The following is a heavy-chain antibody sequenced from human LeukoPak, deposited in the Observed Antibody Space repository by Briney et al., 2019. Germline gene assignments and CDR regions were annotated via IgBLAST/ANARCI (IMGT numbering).Heavy chain of an antibody. D-gene: IGHD3-3*01. Sequence: SETLSLTCTVSGGSISSYYWSWIRQPPGKGLEWIGYIYYSGSTNYNPSLKSRVTISVDTSKNQFSLKLSSVTAADTAVYYYARYGNVLRFLEWLPNYYYYGMDVWGQGTTVTVSS. CDR1: GGSISSYY. V-gene: IGHV4-59*01. J-gene: IGHJ6*02. CDR3: ARYGNVLRFLEWLPNYYYYGMDV. CDR2: IYYSGST.